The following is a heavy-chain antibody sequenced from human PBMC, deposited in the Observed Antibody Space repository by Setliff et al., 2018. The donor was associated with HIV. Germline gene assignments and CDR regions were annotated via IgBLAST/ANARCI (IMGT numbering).Heavy chain of an antibody. Sequence: RPSETLSLTCSVSWESKINHDWGWIRQSPGRGLEWVGRSRNKANSYTTEYAASVKGRFTISRDDSKNSLYLQMNSLKTEDTAVYYCARGRLLWSGSYYYYYMDVWGKGTTVTVSS. CDR2: SRNKANSYTT. CDR3: ARGRLLWSGSYYYYYMDV. D-gene: IGHD3-10*01. V-gene: IGHV3-72*01. J-gene: IGHJ6*03. CDR1: WESKINHD.